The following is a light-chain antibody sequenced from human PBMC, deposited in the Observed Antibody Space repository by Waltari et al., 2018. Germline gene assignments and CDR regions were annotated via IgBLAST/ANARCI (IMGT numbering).Light chain of an antibody. CDR1: QSLLYSSNNKNS. J-gene: IGKJ1*01. Sequence: DIVMTQSPDSLAVSLGERATINCKSSQSLLYSSNNKNSLTWYQQKPGQPPKLRLYWAATRGSGVPDRFSGSGSGTDFTLTISSLQAEDVAVYYCQQYYTTPLTFGQGTKVEIK. CDR2: WAA. V-gene: IGKV4-1*01. CDR3: QQYYTTPLT.